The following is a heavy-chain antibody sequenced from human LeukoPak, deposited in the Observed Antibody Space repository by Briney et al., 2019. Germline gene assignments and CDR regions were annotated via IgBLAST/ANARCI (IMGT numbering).Heavy chain of an antibody. V-gene: IGHV3-15*01. Sequence: GGSLRLSCAAYGFTFSNAWMSWVRQAPGKGLEWVGRIKSKTDGGTTDYTAPVKGRFTISRDDSKNTLYLQMNSLKTEDTAAYYCTTGTTSLLYYFDYWGQGTLVTVSS. J-gene: IGHJ4*02. CDR1: GFTFSNAW. D-gene: IGHD1-1*01. CDR3: TTGTTSLLYYFDY. CDR2: IKSKTDGGTT.